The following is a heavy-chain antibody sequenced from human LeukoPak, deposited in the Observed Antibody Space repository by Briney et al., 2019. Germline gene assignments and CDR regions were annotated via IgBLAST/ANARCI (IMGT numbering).Heavy chain of an antibody. Sequence: SETLSLTCTVPGGSISSDNYSWSWIRQPAGKGLEWIGRVYTSGSTNYNPSLKSRVTISVDTSKNQFSLNLRSMTAADTALYYCARGAYYGSGNVFDLWGQGTMVTVSS. CDR3: ARGAYYGSGNVFDL. CDR2: VYTSGST. V-gene: IGHV4-61*02. D-gene: IGHD3-10*01. J-gene: IGHJ3*01. CDR1: GGSISSDNYS.